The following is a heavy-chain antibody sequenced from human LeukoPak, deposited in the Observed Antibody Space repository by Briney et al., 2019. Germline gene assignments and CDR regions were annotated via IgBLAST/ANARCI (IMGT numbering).Heavy chain of an antibody. CDR1: GFTFSSYS. CDR3: AILPRGFGGGDFDY. J-gene: IGHJ4*02. V-gene: IGHV3-48*01. D-gene: IGHD3-3*01. Sequence: GGSLRLSCAASGFTFSSYSMNWVRQAPGKGLEWVSYISSSSTIYYADSVKGRFTISRDNAKNSLYLQMNSLRAEDTAVYYCAILPRGFGGGDFDYWGQGTLVTVSS. CDR2: ISSSSTI.